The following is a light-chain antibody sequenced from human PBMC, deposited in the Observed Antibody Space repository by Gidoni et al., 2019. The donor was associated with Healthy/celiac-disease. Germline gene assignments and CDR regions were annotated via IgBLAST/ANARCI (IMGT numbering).Light chain of an antibody. Sequence: DIKLPQPPSSLSASVGDRVTITCRASQGISNYLAWYQQKPGKVPKLLIYAASTLQSGVPSRFSGSGSGTDFTLTISSLQPEDVATYYCQKYNSAPPTWTFGQXTKVEIK. V-gene: IGKV1-27*01. CDR3: QKYNSAPPTWT. CDR2: AAS. CDR1: QGISNY. J-gene: IGKJ1*01.